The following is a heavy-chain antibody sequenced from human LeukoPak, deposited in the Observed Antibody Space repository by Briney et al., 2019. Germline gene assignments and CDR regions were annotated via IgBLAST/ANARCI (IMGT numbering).Heavy chain of an antibody. Sequence: PSETLSLTCAVYGGSFSGYYWSWIRQPPGKGLEWIGEINHSGSTNYNPSLKSRVTISVDTSKNQFSLKLSSVTAADTAVYYCATRRIYYYDSSGYAYWGQGTLVTVSS. CDR3: ATRRIYYYDSSGYAY. V-gene: IGHV4-34*01. D-gene: IGHD3-22*01. CDR2: INHSGST. J-gene: IGHJ4*02. CDR1: GGSFSGYY.